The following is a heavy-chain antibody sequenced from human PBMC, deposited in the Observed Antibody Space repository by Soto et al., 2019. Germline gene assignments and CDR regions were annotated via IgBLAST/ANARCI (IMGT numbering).Heavy chain of an antibody. J-gene: IGHJ6*02. V-gene: IGHV4-59*08. CDR3: ARADLECLLGMDV. CDR2: IYYSGST. Sequence: PSETLSLTCTVSGGSISSYYWSWIRQPPGKGLEWIGYIYYSGSTYYNPSLKSRVTISVDTSKNQFSLKLSSVTAADTAVYYCARADLECLLGMDVWGQGTTVTVS. D-gene: IGHD3-3*01. CDR1: GGSISSYY.